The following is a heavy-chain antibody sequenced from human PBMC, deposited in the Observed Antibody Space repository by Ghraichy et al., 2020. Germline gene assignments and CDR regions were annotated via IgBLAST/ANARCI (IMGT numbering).Heavy chain of an antibody. CDR3: ARTPIVGATGA. D-gene: IGHD1-26*01. V-gene: IGHV3-66*01. Sequence: GGSLRLSCAASGFTVSSNSLSWVRQAPGKGLEWVALINNGVSTFYADSVKGRFTISRDNSKNTLYLQMNSLRAEDTAVYYCARTPIVGATGAWGQGTMVTVSP. CDR2: INNGVST. J-gene: IGHJ3*01. CDR1: GFTVSSNS.